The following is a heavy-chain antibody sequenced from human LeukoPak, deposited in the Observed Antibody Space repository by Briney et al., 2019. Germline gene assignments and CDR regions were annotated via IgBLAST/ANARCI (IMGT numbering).Heavy chain of an antibody. CDR1: GFTFSSYA. D-gene: IGHD3-3*01. CDR2: ISGSGGST. CDR3: ARDRNRDDFWSGFPAGWFDP. J-gene: IGHJ5*02. V-gene: IGHV3-23*01. Sequence: GGSLRLSCAAPGFTFSSYAMSWVRQAPGEGLEWVSAISGSGGSTYYADSVKGRFTISRDNSKNTLYLQMNSLRAEDTAVYYCARDRNRDDFWSGFPAGWFDPWGQGTLVTVSS.